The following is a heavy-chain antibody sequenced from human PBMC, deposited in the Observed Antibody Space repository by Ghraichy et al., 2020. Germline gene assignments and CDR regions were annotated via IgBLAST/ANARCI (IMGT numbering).Heavy chain of an antibody. J-gene: IGHJ3*02. Sequence: ASVKVSCKASGYTFTSYGISWVRQAPGQGLEWMGWISAYNGNTNYAQKLQGRVTMTTDTSTSTAYMELRSLRSDDTAVYYCARLRLGGSNYAAFDIWGQGTMVTVSS. CDR3: ARLRLGGSNYAAFDI. D-gene: IGHD3-16*01. CDR1: GYTFTSYG. V-gene: IGHV1-18*04. CDR2: ISAYNGNT.